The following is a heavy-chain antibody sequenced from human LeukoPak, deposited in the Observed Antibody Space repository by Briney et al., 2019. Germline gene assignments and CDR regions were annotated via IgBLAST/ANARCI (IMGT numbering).Heavy chain of an antibody. CDR3: AREGDFYGSGSYVAY. CDR1: GGSISSYY. D-gene: IGHD3-10*01. J-gene: IGHJ4*02. Sequence: PSETLSLTCTVSGGSISSYYWSWIRQPAGKGLECIGRIYTSGSTNYNPSLKSRVTMSVDTSKNQFSLKLSSVTAADTAVYYCAREGDFYGSGSYVAYWGQGTLVTVSS. V-gene: IGHV4-4*07. CDR2: IYTSGST.